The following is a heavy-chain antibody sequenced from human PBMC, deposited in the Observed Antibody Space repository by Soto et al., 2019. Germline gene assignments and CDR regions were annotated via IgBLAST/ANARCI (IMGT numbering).Heavy chain of an antibody. CDR2: INPSGGST. CDR1: GSAFTSYS. V-gene: IGHV1-46*01. J-gene: IGHJ6*02. CDR3: ARVSKGASYYGMEV. D-gene: IGHD1-26*01. Sequence: ASGRVSWKAAGSAFTSYSMHWVRQAPGPGLEWMGIINPSGGSTSYAQKFQGRVTRTRETSTSTVYMELSRLRSEDTAVYYSARVSKGASYYGMEVWGQGTTVTVSS.